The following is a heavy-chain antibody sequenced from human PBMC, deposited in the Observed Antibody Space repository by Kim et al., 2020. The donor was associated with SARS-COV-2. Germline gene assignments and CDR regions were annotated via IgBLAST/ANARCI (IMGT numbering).Heavy chain of an antibody. CDR2: ISSFSSII. Sequence: GGSLRLSCAASGFTFTSYSMNWVRQAPGKGLEWVAYISSFSSIIHYADSVKGRFTISRDNAKNSLNLQMNSLRDEDTAVYYCARGMWFYAFDIWGQGTMVTVSS. CDR1: GFTFTSYS. J-gene: IGHJ3*02. V-gene: IGHV3-48*02. CDR3: ARGMWFYAFDI. D-gene: IGHD2-21*01.